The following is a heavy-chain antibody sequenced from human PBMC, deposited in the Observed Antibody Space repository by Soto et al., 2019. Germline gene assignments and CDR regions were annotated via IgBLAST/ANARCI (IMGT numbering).Heavy chain of an antibody. D-gene: IGHD2-8*01. V-gene: IGHV1-18*01. CDR3: ARVGKWCNGCYCSASHCYGMDI. J-gene: IGHJ6*02. Sequence: QAQLVQSGAEVKKPGASVNISCKASGYKFSTYGITWVRQAPGQGLEWMGWISATNGNTNYAPKLQRRVTMTVHPSGGSAHVGWSRLTSDVTATYLCARVGKWCNGCYCSASHCYGMDIWGQGTPVAVSS. CDR1: GYKFSTYG. CDR2: ISATNGNT.